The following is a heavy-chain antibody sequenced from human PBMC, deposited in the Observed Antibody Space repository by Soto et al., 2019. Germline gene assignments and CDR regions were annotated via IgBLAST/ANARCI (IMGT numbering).Heavy chain of an antibody. CDR1: GYAFTTYG. Sequence: QVHLVQSGAEVKKPGASVKVSCKGSGYAFTTYGITWVRQAPGQGLEWMGWLSAHNGNTNYAQKLQGRVTVTRDTSTFPSHMEVSNLESDVTDFDYCARGRYGDYWGQGALVTVSS. CDR2: LSAHNGNT. D-gene: IGHD1-1*01. V-gene: IGHV1-18*01. CDR3: ARGRYGDY. J-gene: IGHJ4*02.